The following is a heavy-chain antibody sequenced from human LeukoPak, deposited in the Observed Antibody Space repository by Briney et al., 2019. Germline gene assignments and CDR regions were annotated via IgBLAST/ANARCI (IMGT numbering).Heavy chain of an antibody. J-gene: IGHJ4*02. V-gene: IGHV3-7*01. CDR1: GFTFSSYW. D-gene: IGHD6-13*01. CDR3: ARESYSSSWYSPEPLFDY. CDR2: IKQDGREK. Sequence: PGGTLRLSCAASGFTFSSYWMSWVRQAPGKGLEWGANIKQDGREKYYVDSVKGRFTHSRDHAKNSLYLQMNSLRADDTAVYYCARESYSSSWYSPEPLFDYWGQATLVTVSS.